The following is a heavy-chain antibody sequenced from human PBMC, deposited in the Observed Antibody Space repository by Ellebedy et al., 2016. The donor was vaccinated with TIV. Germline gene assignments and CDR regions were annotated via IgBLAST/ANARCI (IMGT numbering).Heavy chain of an antibody. V-gene: IGHV3-7*03. D-gene: IGHD5-18*01. Sequence: GESLKISCAASGFTFSSYSMNWVRQAPGKGLEWVANIKEDGTEKYYVDSVKGRFTISRDNSKNTVYLQMNSLRAEDTAVYYCAKTGGYIYGLPDFWGQGTLVTVSS. CDR3: AKTGGYIYGLPDF. CDR2: IKEDGTEK. J-gene: IGHJ4*02. CDR1: GFTFSSYS.